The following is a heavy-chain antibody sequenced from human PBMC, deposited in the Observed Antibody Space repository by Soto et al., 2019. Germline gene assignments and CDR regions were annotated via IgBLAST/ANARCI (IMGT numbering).Heavy chain of an antibody. CDR2: IYYSGST. CDR1: GGSISSSSYY. V-gene: IGHV4-39*01. Sequence: SETLSLTCTVSGGSISSSSYYWGWIRQPPGKGLEWIGSIYYSGSTYYNPSLKSRVTISVDTSKNQFSLKLSSVTAADTAVYYCARRGEGPVLVPTDLYFDSWGQGTLVTRLL. J-gene: IGHJ4*02. CDR3: ARRGEGPVLVPTDLYFDS. D-gene: IGHD2-2*01.